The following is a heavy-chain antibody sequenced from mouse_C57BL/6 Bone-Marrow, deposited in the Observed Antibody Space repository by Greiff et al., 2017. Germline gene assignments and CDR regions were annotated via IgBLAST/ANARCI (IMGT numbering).Heavy chain of an antibody. CDR3: AKMRGGGYDGFPYYCDY. Sequence: QVQLQQSGAELARPGASVKMSCKASGYTFTSYTMHWVKQRPGQGLEWIGYINPSSGYTKYNQKFKDKATLTADKSSSTAYMQLSSLTSEDSAVYYCAKMRGGGYDGFPYYCDYWGQGTTLTVSS. CDR2: INPSSGYT. V-gene: IGHV1-4*01. CDR1: GYTFTSYT. J-gene: IGHJ2*01. D-gene: IGHD2-2*01.